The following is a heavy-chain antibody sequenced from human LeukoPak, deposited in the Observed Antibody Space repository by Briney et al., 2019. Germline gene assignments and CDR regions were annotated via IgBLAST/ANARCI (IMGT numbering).Heavy chain of an antibody. CDR2: IYPGDSDT. CDR3: ARRQGCSSSSCPPDS. V-gene: IGHV5-51*01. D-gene: IGHD2-15*01. CDR1: GYSFTTYW. Sequence: GESLKISCRGSGYSFTTYWIGWVRQMPGKGLEWMGIIYPGDSDTRYSPSFQGQVTMSAGKSINTAYLQWSSLKASDTAMYYCARRQGCSSSSCPPDSWGQGTLVTVSS. J-gene: IGHJ4*02.